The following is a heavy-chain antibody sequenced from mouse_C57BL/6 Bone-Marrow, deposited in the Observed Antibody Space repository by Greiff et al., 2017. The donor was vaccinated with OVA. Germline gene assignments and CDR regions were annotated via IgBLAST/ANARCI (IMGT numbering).Heavy chain of an antibody. CDR2: IHPNSGST. D-gene: IGHD2-3*01. CDR1: GYTFTSYW. V-gene: IGHV1-64*01. J-gene: IGHJ1*03. CDR3: ARSGGYFFWYFDV. Sequence: QVQLQQPGAELVKPGASVKLSSKASGYTFTSYWMHWVKQRPGQGLEWIGMIHPNSGSTNYNEKFKSKATLTVDKSSSTAYMQLSSLTSEDSAVYYCARSGGYFFWYFDVWGTGTTVTVSS.